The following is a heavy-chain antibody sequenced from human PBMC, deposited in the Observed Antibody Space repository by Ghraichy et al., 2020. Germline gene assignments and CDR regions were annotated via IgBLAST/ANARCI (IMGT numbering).Heavy chain of an antibody. CDR2: IRSKAYGGTT. CDR3: TRGMGLRYFDWLLFGY. D-gene: IGHD3-9*01. J-gene: IGHJ4*02. V-gene: IGHV3-49*04. CDR1: GFTFGDYA. Sequence: GESLNISCTASGFTFGDYAMSWVRQAPGKGLEWVGFIRSKAYGGTTEYAASVKGRFTISRDDSKSIAYLQMNSLKTEDTAVYYCTRGMGLRYFDWLLFGYWGQGTLVTVSS.